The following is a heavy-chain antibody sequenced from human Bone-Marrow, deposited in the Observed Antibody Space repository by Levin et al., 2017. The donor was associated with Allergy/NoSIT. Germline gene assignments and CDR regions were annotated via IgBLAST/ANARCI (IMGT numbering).Heavy chain of an antibody. Sequence: GGSLRLSCAASGFTFSNYYMSWVRQSPGKGLEWVANINHDGSAKNYVDSVKGRFTISIDNAKNSLYLQMNSLRADDTAVYYCARSLWPEDYWGQGTLVTVSS. CDR3: ARSLWPEDY. CDR1: GFTFSNYY. J-gene: IGHJ4*02. V-gene: IGHV3-7*01. CDR2: INHDGSAK. D-gene: IGHD2-21*01.